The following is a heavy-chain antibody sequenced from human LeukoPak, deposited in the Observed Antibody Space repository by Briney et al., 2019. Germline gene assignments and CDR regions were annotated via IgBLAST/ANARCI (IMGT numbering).Heavy chain of an antibody. J-gene: IGHJ4*02. Sequence: SETLSLTCTVSGGSISSSSYYWGWIRQPPGKGLEWIGSIYYSGSTYYNPSLKSRVTISVDTSKNQLSLKLSSVTAADTAVYYCARRGSSWYYFDYWGQGTLVTVSS. V-gene: IGHV4-39*01. CDR1: GGSISSSSYY. D-gene: IGHD6-13*01. CDR3: ARRGSSWYYFDY. CDR2: IYYSGST.